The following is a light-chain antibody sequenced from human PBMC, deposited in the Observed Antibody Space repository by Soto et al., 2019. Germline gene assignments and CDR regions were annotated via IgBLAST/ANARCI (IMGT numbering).Light chain of an antibody. V-gene: IGKV4-1*01. J-gene: IGKJ2*01. CDR1: QSVLYSSNNKNY. CDR3: QQYYSTPPRT. CDR2: WAS. Sequence: DIVMTQSPDSLAVSLGERATINCKSSQSVLYSSNNKNYLAWYQQKPGQPPKLLIYWASTRESGVPDRFSGSGSGTDFTLTISSPQAEDVAVYYCQQYYSTPPRTFGQGTKLEIK.